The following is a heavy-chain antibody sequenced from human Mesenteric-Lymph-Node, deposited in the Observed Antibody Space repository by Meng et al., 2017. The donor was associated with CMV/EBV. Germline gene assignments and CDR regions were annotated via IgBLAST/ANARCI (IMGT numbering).Heavy chain of an antibody. CDR1: GGSISSGGYY. CDR2: IYYSGST. Sequence: SGGSISSGGYYWRCIRQHPGKGLEWIGYIYYSGSTYYNPSLKSRVTISVDTSKNQFSLKLSSVTAADTAVYYCARENLSGYDYRFDPWGQGTLVTVSS. CDR3: ARENLSGYDYRFDP. V-gene: IGHV4-31*02. J-gene: IGHJ5*02. D-gene: IGHD5-12*01.